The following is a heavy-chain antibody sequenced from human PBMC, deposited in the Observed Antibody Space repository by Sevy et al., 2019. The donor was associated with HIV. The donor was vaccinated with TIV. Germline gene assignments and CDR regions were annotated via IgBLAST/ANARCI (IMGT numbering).Heavy chain of an antibody. CDR3: AREALTAYYDYVWGSYRPDAFDI. CDR2: IKQDGSEK. J-gene: IGHJ3*02. D-gene: IGHD3-16*02. V-gene: IGHV3-7*01. Sequence: GGSLRLSCAASGFTFSSYWMSWVRQAPGKGLEWVANIKQDGSEKYYVDSVKGRFTISRDNAKNSLYLQMNSLRAEDRAVDYCAREALTAYYDYVWGSYRPDAFDIWGQGTMVTVSS. CDR1: GFTFSSYW.